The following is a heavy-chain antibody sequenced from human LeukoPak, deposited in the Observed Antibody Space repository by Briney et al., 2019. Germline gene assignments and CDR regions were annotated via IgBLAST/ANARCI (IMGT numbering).Heavy chain of an antibody. D-gene: IGHD2-2*01. CDR3: ARHCSSTSCYVGAFDI. V-gene: IGHV4-39*01. Sequence: PSETLSLTCTVSGGSISSSSYYWGWIRQPPGKGLEWFGRIYYSGSTYYNPSLKSRVTISVDTSKNQFSLKLSSVTAADTAVYYCARHCSSTSCYVGAFDIWGQGTMVTVSS. CDR1: GGSISSSSYY. J-gene: IGHJ3*02. CDR2: IYYSGST.